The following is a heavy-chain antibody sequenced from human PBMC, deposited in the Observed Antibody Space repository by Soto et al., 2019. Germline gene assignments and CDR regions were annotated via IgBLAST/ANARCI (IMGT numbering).Heavy chain of an antibody. CDR2: ISSSSSSI. CDR3: ARHTYKSTTVTIMDY. J-gene: IGHJ4*02. Sequence: XGSLSLSCAASGFTFSSYPMNWVRQAPGKGLEWISWISSSSSSIYYADSVRGRFTISRDNAKNSLYLQMNSLRDEDTAVYYCARHTYKSTTVTIMDYWGRGTLVTVSS. D-gene: IGHD4-17*01. V-gene: IGHV3-48*02. CDR1: GFTFSSYP.